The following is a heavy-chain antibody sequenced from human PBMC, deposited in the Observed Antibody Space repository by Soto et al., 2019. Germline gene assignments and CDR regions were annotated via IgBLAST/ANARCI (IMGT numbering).Heavy chain of an antibody. J-gene: IGHJ6*02. CDR3: ARDSGYSGYDYYYGMDV. CDR1: GGTFSSYA. CDR2: IIPIFGTA. Sequence: SVKVSCKASGGTFSSYAISWVRQAPGQGLEWMGGIIPIFGTANYAQKFQGRVTITADESTSTAYMELSSLRSEDTAVYYCARDSGYSGYDYYYGMDVWGQGTTVTVSS. D-gene: IGHD5-12*01. V-gene: IGHV1-69*13.